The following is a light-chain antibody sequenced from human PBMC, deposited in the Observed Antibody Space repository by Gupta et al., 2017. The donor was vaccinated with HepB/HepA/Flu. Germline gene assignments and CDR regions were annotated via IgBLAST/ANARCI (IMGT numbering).Light chain of an antibody. CDR2: LDS. CDR1: QSLRHSNGYKY. V-gene: IGKV2-28*01. Sequence: DLVMTQSPLSLPVTPGEPASISCRSSQSLRHSNGYKYLDWYLQKPGQAPQRLFYLDSVRACGVGDRFSVSGSGSGTDFTLKISRVEAEDVGVYYCKQDVQTPYTFGQGTKLEIK. CDR3: KQDVQTPYT. J-gene: IGKJ2*01.